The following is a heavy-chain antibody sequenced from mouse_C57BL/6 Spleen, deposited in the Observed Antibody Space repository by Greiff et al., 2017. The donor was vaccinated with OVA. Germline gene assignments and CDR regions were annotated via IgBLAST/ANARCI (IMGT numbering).Heavy chain of an antibody. V-gene: IGHV1-52*01. CDR3: ARTLSTVVATDY. CDR1: GYTFTSYW. CDR2: IDPSDSET. J-gene: IGHJ2*01. D-gene: IGHD1-1*01. Sequence: QVHVKQPGAELVRPGSSVKLSCKASGYTFTSYWMHWVKQRPIQGLEWIGNIDPSDSETHYNQKFKDKATLTVDKSSSTAYMQLSSLTSEYSAVYYCARTLSTVVATDYGGQGTTLTVSS.